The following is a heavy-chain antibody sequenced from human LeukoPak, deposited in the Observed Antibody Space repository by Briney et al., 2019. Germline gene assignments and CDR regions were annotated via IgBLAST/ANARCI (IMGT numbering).Heavy chain of an antibody. Sequence: SETLSLTCAVYGGSFSGYYWSWIRQPPGKGLEWIGEINHSGSTNYNPSLKSRVTISVDTSKNQFSLKLSSVTAADTAVYYCARGRVRGELGSGSDFGIWGQGTMVTVSS. J-gene: IGHJ3*02. CDR2: INHSGST. D-gene: IGHD3-10*01. CDR1: GGSFSGYY. CDR3: ARGRVRGELGSGSDFGI. V-gene: IGHV4-34*01.